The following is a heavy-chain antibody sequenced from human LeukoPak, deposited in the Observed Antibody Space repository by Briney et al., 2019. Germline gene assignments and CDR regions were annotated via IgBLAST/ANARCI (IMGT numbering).Heavy chain of an antibody. CDR1: GFTFSDYY. D-gene: IGHD5-24*01. V-gene: IGHV3-11*01. CDR3: ARDRHVEMATTPGDY. CDR2: ISSSGSTI. J-gene: IGHJ4*02. Sequence: PGGSLRLSCAASGFTFSDYYMSWIRQAPGKGLEWVSYISSSGSTIYYADSVKGRFTISRDNAKNSLYLQMNSLRAEDTAVYYCARDRHVEMATTPGDYWGQGTLVTVSS.